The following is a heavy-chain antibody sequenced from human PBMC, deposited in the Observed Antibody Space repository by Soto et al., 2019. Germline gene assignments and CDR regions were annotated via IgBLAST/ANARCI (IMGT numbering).Heavy chain of an antibody. CDR1: GGSISSGDYY. CDR2: VTRSGST. V-gene: IGHV4-39*07. J-gene: IGHJ4*02. Sequence: PSETLSLTCTVSGGSISSGDYYWSWIRQPPGKGLEWIGEVTRSGSTNYNPSLKSRVTISIDTSNKHLSLHLTSVTAADTAVYYCARQKVSRFYGEVDFFDYWGLGTLVTVSS. D-gene: IGHD4-17*01. CDR3: ARQKVSRFYGEVDFFDY.